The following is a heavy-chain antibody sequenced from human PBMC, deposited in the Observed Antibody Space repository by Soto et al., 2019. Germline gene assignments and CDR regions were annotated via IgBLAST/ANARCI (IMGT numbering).Heavy chain of an antibody. V-gene: IGHV3-7*01. CDR1: GFTFSSYW. D-gene: IGHD5-12*01. CDR3: VRVSRRDGYLF. CDR2: IKQDGSEK. J-gene: IGHJ4*02. Sequence: GGVPRLSCAASGFTFSSYWMSWVRQAPGKGLEWEANIKQDGSEKYYVDSVKGRFTISRDNAKNSLYLQMNSLRAEDTAVYYCVRVSRRDGYLFGGQGTLVTVSS.